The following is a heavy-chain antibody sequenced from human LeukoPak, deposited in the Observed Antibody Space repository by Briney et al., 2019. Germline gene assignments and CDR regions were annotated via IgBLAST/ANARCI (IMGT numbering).Heavy chain of an antibody. D-gene: IGHD3-10*01. CDR3: AREQSVRNWFDP. CDR2: INPSGGST. J-gene: IGHJ5*02. CDR1: GYTFTSYY. V-gene: IGHV1-46*01. Sequence: ASVKVSCKAPGYTFTSYYMHWVRQAPGQGLEWMGIINPSGGSTSYAQKFQGRVTMTRDTSTSTVYMELSSLRSEDTAVYYCAREQSVRNWFDPWGQGTLVTVSS.